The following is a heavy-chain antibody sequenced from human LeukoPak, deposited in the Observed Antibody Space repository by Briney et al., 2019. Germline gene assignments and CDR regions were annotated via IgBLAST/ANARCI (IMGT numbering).Heavy chain of an antibody. CDR1: GYNFTSYG. D-gene: IGHD2-15*01. V-gene: IGHV1-18*01. CDR2: ISAYNGNR. Sequence: GASVKVSCKASGYNFTSYGISWVRQAPGQGLEWMGWISAYNGNRNYAQRFQGRVTMTTDTSTSTAYMELRSLRSDDTAVYYCARDREAGGSYCYNWFDPWGQGTLVTVSS. J-gene: IGHJ5*02. CDR3: ARDREAGGSYCYNWFDP.